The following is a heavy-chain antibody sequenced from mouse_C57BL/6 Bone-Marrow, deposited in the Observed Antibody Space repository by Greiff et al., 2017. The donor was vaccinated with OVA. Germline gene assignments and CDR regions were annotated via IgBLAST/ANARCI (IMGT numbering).Heavy chain of an antibody. CDR2: IYPGSGNT. CDR3: ARDVWAWFAY. J-gene: IGHJ3*01. D-gene: IGHD4-1*01. Sequence: VKLMESGAELVRPGASVKLSCKASGYTFTDYYINWVKQRPGQGLEWIARIYPGSGNTYYNEKFKGKATLTAEKSSSTAYMQLSSLTSEDSAVYVCARDVWAWFAYWGQGTLVTVSA. V-gene: IGHV1-76*01. CDR1: GYTFTDYY.